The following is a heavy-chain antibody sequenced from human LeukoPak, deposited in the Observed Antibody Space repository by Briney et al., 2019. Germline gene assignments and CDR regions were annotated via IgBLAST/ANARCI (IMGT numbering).Heavy chain of an antibody. Sequence: GGSLRLSCAASGITFTTNYMNWVRQAPGKGLEWVSVIYSGGKTYYSDSVKGRFTISRDNSKNTLYLQMNSLRPEDTAVYYCARVESASLSFDYWGQGTLVTVSS. CDR3: ARVESASLSFDY. CDR2: IYSGGKT. CDR1: GITFTTNY. D-gene: IGHD1-1*01. J-gene: IGHJ4*02. V-gene: IGHV3-66*02.